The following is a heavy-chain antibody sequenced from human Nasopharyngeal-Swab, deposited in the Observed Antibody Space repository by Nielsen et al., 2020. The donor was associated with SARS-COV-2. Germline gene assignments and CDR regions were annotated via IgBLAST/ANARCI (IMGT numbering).Heavy chain of an antibody. Sequence: WVPPPPGKGLEWIGYIYYSGSTNYNPSLKSRVTISVDTSKNQFSLKVSSVTAADTAVYYCARDGYASGIDYWGQGTLVTVSS. J-gene: IGHJ4*02. D-gene: IGHD3-16*01. CDR3: ARDGYASGIDY. V-gene: IGHV4-59*01. CDR2: IYYSGST.